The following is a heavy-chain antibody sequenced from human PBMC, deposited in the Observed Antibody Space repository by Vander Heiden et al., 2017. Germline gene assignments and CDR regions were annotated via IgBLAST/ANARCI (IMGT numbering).Heavy chain of an antibody. D-gene: IGHD3-22*01. CDR3: ARVLYYYDSSGYYYVDAFDI. V-gene: IGHV1-18*01. CDR2: ISAYNGNT. J-gene: IGHJ3*02. Sequence: QVQLVQSGAEVKKPGASVKVSCKASGYTFTSYGISWVRQAPVQGLEWMGWISAYNGNTNYAQKLQGRVTMTTDTSTSTAYMELRSLRSDDTAVYYCARVLYYYDSSGYYYVDAFDIWGQGTMVTVSS. CDR1: GYTFTSYG.